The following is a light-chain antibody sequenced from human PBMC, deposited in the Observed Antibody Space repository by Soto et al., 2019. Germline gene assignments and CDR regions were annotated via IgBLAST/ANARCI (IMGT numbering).Light chain of an antibody. J-gene: IGKJ3*01. CDR1: QGISNY. CDR3: QKYNSAPFT. V-gene: IGKV1-27*01. CDR2: AAS. Sequence: DIQMTQSPSSLSASVEDGVPIICRASQGISNYLAWYQQNPGKVPKLLIYAASTLQSGVPSRFSGSGSGTDFNLTISSLEPEDVATYYCQKYNSAPFTFGAGTKVDIK.